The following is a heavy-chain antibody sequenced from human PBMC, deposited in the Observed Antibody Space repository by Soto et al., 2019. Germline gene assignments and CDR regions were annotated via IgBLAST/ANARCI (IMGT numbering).Heavy chain of an antibody. CDR3: ARYPTLTDYFFHGMDV. V-gene: IGHV5-51*01. J-gene: IGHJ6*02. CDR2: IYPGDSDT. D-gene: IGHD4-17*01. Sequence: GESLKISCKGSGYTFTNYWVVWVRQIPGKGLEWMGIIYPGDSDTRYSPSFQGQVTISADRSISTAYLQWSSLKASDTGMYYCARYPTLTDYFFHGMDVWGQGTTVTVSS. CDR1: GYTFTNYW.